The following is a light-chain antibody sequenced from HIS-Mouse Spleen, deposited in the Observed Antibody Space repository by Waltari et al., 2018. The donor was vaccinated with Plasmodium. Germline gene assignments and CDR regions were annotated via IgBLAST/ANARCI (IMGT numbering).Light chain of an antibody. V-gene: IGLV4-69*01. CDR1: SGHSSYA. CDR2: LNSDGIQ. CDR3: QTWGTGINWV. J-gene: IGLJ3*02. Sequence: QLVLTQSPSASASLGASVKLTCTLSSGHSSYAIAWHQQQPEKGPRYLMKLNSDGIQRKGAGIPYAFLCSSSGAERYLTISSLQSEDEADYYCQTWGTGINWVFGGGTKLTVL.